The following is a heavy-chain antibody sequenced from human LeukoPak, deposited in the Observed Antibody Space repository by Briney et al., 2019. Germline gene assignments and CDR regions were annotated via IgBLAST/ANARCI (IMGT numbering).Heavy chain of an antibody. CDR2: ICSSSCYI. CDR3: ASAQSYYDFWSGYYEVAGHWNFDL. V-gene: IGHV3-21*01. CDR1: GFPFSSYN. D-gene: IGHD3-3*01. J-gene: IGHJ2*01. Sequence: GVSVTLLCAACGFPFSSYNMNGVRGSPGEGLECVSSICSSSCYIYYADSVERRFNLSRDNAKHSLYLQMNSLRAEDTPIYYCASAQSYYDFWSGYYEVAGHWNFDLWGRGTLVTVSS.